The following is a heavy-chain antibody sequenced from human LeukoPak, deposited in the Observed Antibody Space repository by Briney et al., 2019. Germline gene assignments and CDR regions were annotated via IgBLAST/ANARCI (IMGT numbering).Heavy chain of an antibody. CDR3: ARDPKDPYYDILTGYQNDAFDI. CDR1: GYTFTSYG. V-gene: IGHV1-18*04. CDR2: ISAYNGNT. Sequence: GASVKVSCKASGYTFTSYGISWVRQAPGQGLEWMGWISAYNGNTNYAQKLQGRVTMTTGTSTSTAYMELRSLRSDDTAVYYCARDPKDPYYDILTGYQNDAFDIWGQGTMVTVSS. J-gene: IGHJ3*02. D-gene: IGHD3-9*01.